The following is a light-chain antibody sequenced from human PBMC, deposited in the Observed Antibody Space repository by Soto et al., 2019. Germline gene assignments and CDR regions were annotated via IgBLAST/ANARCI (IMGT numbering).Light chain of an antibody. J-gene: IGKJ1*01. CDR2: ELS. Sequence: DIVMTQTPLSLPVTPGQPASISCKSSQSLAHSDGKTYSSWYLQKPGQPPXLLIYELSNPFSGLPDRFSASGSGKDFTLKISRVEAEDDGVYYCKQSIELWTFGQGTKVDI. CDR1: QSLAHSDGKTY. V-gene: IGKV2D-29*01. CDR3: KQSIELWT.